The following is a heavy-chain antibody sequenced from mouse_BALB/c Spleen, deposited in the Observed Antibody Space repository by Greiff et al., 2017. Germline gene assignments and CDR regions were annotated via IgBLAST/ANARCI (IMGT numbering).Heavy chain of an antibody. J-gene: IGHJ4*01. CDR1: GFTFSDYG. D-gene: IGHD2-2*01. V-gene: IGHV5-15*02. CDR2: ISNLAYSI. CDR3: ARGGYDYAMDY. Sequence: EVKVVESGGGLVQPGGSRKLSCAASGFTFSDYGMAWVRQAPGKGPEWVAFISNLAYSIYYADTVTGRFTISRENAKNTLYLEMSSLRSEDTAMYYCARGGYDYAMDYWGQGTSVTVSS.